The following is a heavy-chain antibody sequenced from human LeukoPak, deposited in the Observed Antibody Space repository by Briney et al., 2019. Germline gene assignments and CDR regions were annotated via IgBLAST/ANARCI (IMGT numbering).Heavy chain of an antibody. CDR3: SRRFDC. V-gene: IGHV3-48*02. CDR2: IDGSGDTI. CDR1: GFTFSDYS. Sequence: GETLTLYSAASGFTFSDYSMNWVRQAPGKGLESVSYIDGSGDTIYYADSVGGRFTISRDNAKSSLDLQMNSLRDEDTAVYYCSRRFDCWGQGTLVTVSS. J-gene: IGHJ4*02.